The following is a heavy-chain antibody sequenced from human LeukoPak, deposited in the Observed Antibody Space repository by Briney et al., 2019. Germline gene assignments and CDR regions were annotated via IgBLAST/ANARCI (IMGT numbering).Heavy chain of an antibody. CDR2: IYTSGST. CDR1: GGSIGSYY. J-gene: IGHJ5*02. CDR3: ARLGYCSSTSCLCFDP. V-gene: IGHV4-4*09. D-gene: IGHD2-2*01. Sequence: SETLSLTCTVSGGSIGSYYWSWIRQPPGKGLEWIGYIYTSGSTNYNPSLKSRVTISVDTSKNQFSLKLSSVTAADTAVYYCARLGYCSSTSCLCFDPWGQGTLVTVSS.